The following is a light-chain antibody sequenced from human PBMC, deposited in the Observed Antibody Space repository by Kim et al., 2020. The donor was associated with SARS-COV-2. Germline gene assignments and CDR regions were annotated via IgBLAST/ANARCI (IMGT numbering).Light chain of an antibody. Sequence: VSPGQTASTTCAGDKLGDKFASWYQQKPGQSPVLVIYQDSERPSGIPERFSGSNSGNTATLTVSGTQAMDEADDYCQAWDSSSSVVFGGGTQLTVL. CDR3: QAWDSSSSVV. J-gene: IGLJ2*01. CDR1: KLGDKF. CDR2: QDS. V-gene: IGLV3-1*01.